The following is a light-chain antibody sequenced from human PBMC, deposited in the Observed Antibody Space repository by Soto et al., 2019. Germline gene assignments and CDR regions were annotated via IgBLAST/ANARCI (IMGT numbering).Light chain of an antibody. J-gene: IGKJ1*01. CDR1: QDINNR. CDR2: AAS. V-gene: IGKV1-12*01. Sequence: DIQMTQAPSSVSASVGDRVTITCRASQDINNRVACFQQRPGRAPKYLIQAASILQSGFPSRFSATGSGTDFTLTNDSLQPEDFATYYCLHVKNYPRTFGQGTKLEIK. CDR3: LHVKNYPRT.